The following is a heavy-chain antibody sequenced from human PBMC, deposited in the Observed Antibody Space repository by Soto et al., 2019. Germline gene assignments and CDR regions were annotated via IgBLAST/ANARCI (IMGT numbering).Heavy chain of an antibody. CDR2: MSHSGGT. CDR3: ARVERGTATTVVDAFDI. V-gene: IGHV4-34*01. Sequence: QAQLQQWGAGLLKPSETLSLTCAVFGGSVNSGNYYWSWIRQPPGKGLEWIGEMSHSGGTHFNPSLTSRVTISVDTSKNQFSLKMSSVTAADTALYYCARVERGTATTVVDAFDIWGPGTMVTVSS. CDR1: GGSVNSGNYY. J-gene: IGHJ3*02. D-gene: IGHD1-1*01.